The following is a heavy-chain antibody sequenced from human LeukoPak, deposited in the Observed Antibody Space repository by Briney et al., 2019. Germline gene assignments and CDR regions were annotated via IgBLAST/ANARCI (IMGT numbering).Heavy chain of an antibody. V-gene: IGHV4-59*01. CDR1: GDFITAYY. J-gene: IGHJ4*02. CDR3: ARASVLLSADY. CDR2: IYNSGGT. Sequence: PSETLSLTCTVSGDFITAYYWSWIRQAPGKGPEWIGYIYNSGGTKYNPSLKSRLTISVDTSKNQFSLNLSSVTAADTAVYYCARASVLLSADYWGQGTLVTVSS. D-gene: IGHD3-16*01.